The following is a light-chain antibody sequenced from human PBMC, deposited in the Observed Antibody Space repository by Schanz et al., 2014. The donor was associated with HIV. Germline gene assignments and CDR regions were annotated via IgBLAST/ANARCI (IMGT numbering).Light chain of an antibody. CDR2: GGS. CDR3: QHYGDSRGT. J-gene: IGKJ4*02. V-gene: IGKV3-20*01. CDR1: QTVRSSF. Sequence: VLTQSPATLSLSPGEGATLSCRASQTVRSSFLAWYQQRPGQAPRLLIYGGSNRATGVPDRFSGSGSGTNFTLTVTRLEPEDFAVYYCQHYGDSRGTFGGGTKVEVK.